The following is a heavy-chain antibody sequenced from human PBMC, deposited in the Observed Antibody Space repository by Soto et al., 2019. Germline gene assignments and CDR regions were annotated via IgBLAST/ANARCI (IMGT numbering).Heavy chain of an antibody. J-gene: IGHJ5*02. V-gene: IGHV4-34*01. Sequence: PSETLSLTCAVYGGSFSGYYWSWIRQPPGKGLEWIGEINHSGSTNYNPSLKSRVTISVDTSKNQFSLKLSSVTAADTAVYYCARGGFAAAGTGWFDPWGQGTLVTVSS. D-gene: IGHD6-13*01. CDR2: INHSGST. CDR1: GGSFSGYY. CDR3: ARGGFAAAGTGWFDP.